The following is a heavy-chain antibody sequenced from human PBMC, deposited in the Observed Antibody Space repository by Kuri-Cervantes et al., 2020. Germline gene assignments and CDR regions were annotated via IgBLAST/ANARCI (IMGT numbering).Heavy chain of an antibody. J-gene: IGHJ4*02. CDR2: ISYDGSNK. Sequence: GESLKISCAASGFTFSSYAMHWVRQAPGKGLEWVAVISYDGSNKYYADPVKGRFTISRDNSKNTLYLQMNSLRAEDTAVYYCARDLGATMRVMGYWGQGTLVTVSS. D-gene: IGHD1-26*01. V-gene: IGHV3-30-3*01. CDR3: ARDLGATMRVMGY. CDR1: GFTFSSYA.